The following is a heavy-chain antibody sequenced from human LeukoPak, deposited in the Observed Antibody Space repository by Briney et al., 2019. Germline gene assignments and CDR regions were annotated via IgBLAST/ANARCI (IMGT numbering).Heavy chain of an antibody. CDR2: IYYSGST. CDR1: GGSISSGDYY. CDR3: ARGPLASRYYGSGIETLLDY. V-gene: IGHV4-30-4*01. Sequence: SETLSLTCTVSGGSISSGDYYWRWIRQPPGKGLEWIGYIYYSGSTYYNPSLKSRVTISVDTSKNQFSLMLSSVTAADTAVYYCARGPLASRYYGSGIETLLDYWGQGTLVTVSS. D-gene: IGHD3-10*01. J-gene: IGHJ4*02.